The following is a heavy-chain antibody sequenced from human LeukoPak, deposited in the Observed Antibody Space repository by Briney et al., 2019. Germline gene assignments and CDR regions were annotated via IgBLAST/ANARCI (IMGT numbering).Heavy chain of an antibody. CDR2: ISYDGSSK. J-gene: IGHJ6*03. Sequence: GGSPRLSCAASTSTFNGYTWHWVRQAPGKGLEWVALISYDGSSKYYADSMKGRFTISRDSSKSTLYLQMNSLRAEDTAVYYCAREIRAYNGASPTGQYLDLWGEGTTVTVSS. D-gene: IGHD5-12*01. CDR3: AREIRAYNGASPTGQYLDL. V-gene: IGHV3-30-3*01. CDR1: TSTFNGYT.